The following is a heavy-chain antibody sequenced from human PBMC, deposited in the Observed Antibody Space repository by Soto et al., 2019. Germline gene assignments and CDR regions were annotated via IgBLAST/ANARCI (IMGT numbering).Heavy chain of an antibody. J-gene: IGHJ4*02. D-gene: IGHD6-19*01. CDR2: INHSGST. Sequence: PSETLSLTCAVYGGSFSGYYWSWIRQPPGKGLEWIGEINHSGSTNYNPSLKSRVTISVDTSKNQFSLKLSSVTAADTAVYYCSRVLGRGWYYFDYCGQGTLVTVSS. CDR1: GGSFSGYY. CDR3: SRVLGRGWYYFDY. V-gene: IGHV4-34*01.